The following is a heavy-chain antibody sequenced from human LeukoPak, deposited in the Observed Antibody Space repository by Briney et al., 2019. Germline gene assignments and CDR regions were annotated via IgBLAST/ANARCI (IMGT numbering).Heavy chain of an antibody. Sequence: SETLSLTCPVSGASVTNSYWNWVRQPPGKGLEWIGYIYSSGNTNYNPSLKSRVTLSLDVSKNQFSLKLTSVTAADTAVYYCANSYDGKIVPFDNWGQGALVAVSS. CDR3: ANSYDGKIVPFDN. CDR2: IYSSGNT. J-gene: IGHJ4*02. D-gene: IGHD4-23*01. CDR1: GASVTNSY. V-gene: IGHV4-4*09.